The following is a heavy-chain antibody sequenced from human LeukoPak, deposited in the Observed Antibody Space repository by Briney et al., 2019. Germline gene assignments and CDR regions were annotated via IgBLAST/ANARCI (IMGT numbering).Heavy chain of an antibody. D-gene: IGHD6-13*01. CDR2: IIPIFGTA. CDR3: ARAGIAAAGTLDY. Sequence: ASVKVSCKSSGCTFSSYPISWVRQAPGQGLDWMGGIIPIFGTANYAQKFQGRVTITADESTSTAYMELSSLRSEDTAVYYCARAGIAAAGTLDYWGQGTLVTVSS. CDR1: GCTFSSYP. V-gene: IGHV1-69*13. J-gene: IGHJ4*02.